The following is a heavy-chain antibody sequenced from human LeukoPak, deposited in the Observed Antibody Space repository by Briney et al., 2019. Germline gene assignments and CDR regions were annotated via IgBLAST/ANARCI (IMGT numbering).Heavy chain of an antibody. J-gene: IGHJ5*02. Sequence: ASVKVSCKASGYTFTGYYMHWVRQAPGQGLEWMGWINPNSGGTNYAQKFQGRVTMTRDTSISTAYMELSRLRSDDTAVYYCARDSTYCSSTSCYLLKGWFDPWGQGTLLTVSS. CDR3: ARDSTYCSSTSCYLLKGWFDP. CDR2: INPNSGGT. V-gene: IGHV1-2*02. D-gene: IGHD2-2*01. CDR1: GYTFTGYY.